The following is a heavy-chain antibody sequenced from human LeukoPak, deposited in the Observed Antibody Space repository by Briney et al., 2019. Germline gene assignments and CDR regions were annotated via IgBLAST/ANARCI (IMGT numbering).Heavy chain of an antibody. CDR3: ARYCSGGSCDSSNWFDP. J-gene: IGHJ5*02. D-gene: IGHD2-15*01. V-gene: IGHV4-39*01. CDR2: IHNSGAT. CDR1: GGYISSSSYY. Sequence: SETLSLTCSVPGGYISSSSYYWVWIRQPPWKWLEWIATIHNSGATYYNPSLKSRVTISVDTSKNQFSLQLSFVTAADTAVYYCARYCSGGSCDSSNWFDPWGQGTLVTVSS.